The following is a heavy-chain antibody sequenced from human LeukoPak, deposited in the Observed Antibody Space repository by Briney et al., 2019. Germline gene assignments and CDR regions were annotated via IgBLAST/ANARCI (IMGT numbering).Heavy chain of an antibody. Sequence: PSETLSLTCAVYGRSFSGYYWSWIRQPPGKGLEWIGEINHSGSTNYNPSLKSRVTISVDTSKNQFSLKLSSVTAADTAVYYCARASIVDTILWAYYYYGMDVWGQGTMVTVSS. J-gene: IGHJ6*02. D-gene: IGHD5-12*01. CDR3: ARASIVDTILWAYYYYGMDV. V-gene: IGHV4-34*01. CDR2: INHSGST. CDR1: GRSFSGYY.